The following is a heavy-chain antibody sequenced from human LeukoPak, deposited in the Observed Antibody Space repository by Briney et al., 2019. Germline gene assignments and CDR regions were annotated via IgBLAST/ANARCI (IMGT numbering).Heavy chain of an antibody. V-gene: IGHV4-39*01. D-gene: IGHD3-10*01. CDR2: IYYSGST. J-gene: IGHJ6*03. CDR1: GGSISSSNYY. CDR3: ASVRRGFGDLSKYYSYYYMDV. Sequence: PSETLSLTCTVSGGSISSSNYYWGWIRQPPGKGLEWIGVIYYSGSTYYNSSLKSRLTISVDTSKNQFSLKLSSVTAADTAVYYCASVRRGFGDLSKYYSYYYMDVWGKGTTVTISS.